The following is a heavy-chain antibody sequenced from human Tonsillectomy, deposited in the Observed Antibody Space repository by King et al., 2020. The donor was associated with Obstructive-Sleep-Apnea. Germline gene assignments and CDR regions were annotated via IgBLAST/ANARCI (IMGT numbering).Heavy chain of an antibody. V-gene: IGHV3-13*04. D-gene: IGHD1-26*01. Sequence: VQLVESGGGLVQPGGSLRLSCAASGFTFSSYDMHWVRQATGKGLEWVSAIGTVGDTYYPGSVKGRFTISRENVKNSLYLQMNSLRAGDTAVYFCARMGAQDTFDIWGQGTMVTVSS. CDR2: IGTVGDT. CDR3: ARMGAQDTFDI. J-gene: IGHJ3*02. CDR1: GFTFSSYD.